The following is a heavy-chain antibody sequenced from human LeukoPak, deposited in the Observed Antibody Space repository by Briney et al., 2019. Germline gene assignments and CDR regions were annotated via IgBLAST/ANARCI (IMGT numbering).Heavy chain of an antibody. CDR3: AREAPPLGYCSGGSCFDY. CDR2: INPNSGGT. D-gene: IGHD2-15*01. V-gene: IGHV1-2*02. CDR1: GYTFTGYY. J-gene: IGHJ4*02. Sequence: ASVKVSCKASGYTFTGYYMHWVRQAPGQGLEWMGWINPNSGGTNYAQKFQGRVTMTRDTSISTAHMELSRLRSDDTAVYYCAREAPPLGYCSGGSCFDYWGQGTLVTVSS.